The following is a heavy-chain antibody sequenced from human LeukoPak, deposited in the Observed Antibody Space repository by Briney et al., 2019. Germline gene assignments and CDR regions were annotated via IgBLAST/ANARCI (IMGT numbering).Heavy chain of an antibody. CDR1: GYSFTSYW. J-gene: IGHJ4*02. Sequence: GESLKISCKGSGYSFTSYWIGWVRQMPGKGLEWMGIIYPGDSDTRYSPSFQGQVTISADKSISTAYLQWSSLKASDTAMYYCARQGAPYYDILTGYYTRYFDYWGQGTLVTVSS. CDR3: ARQGAPYYDILTGYYTRYFDY. V-gene: IGHV5-51*01. CDR2: IYPGDSDT. D-gene: IGHD3-9*01.